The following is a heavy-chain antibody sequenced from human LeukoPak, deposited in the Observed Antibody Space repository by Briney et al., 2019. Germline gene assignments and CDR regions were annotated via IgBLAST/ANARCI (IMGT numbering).Heavy chain of an antibody. CDR2: ISSSSRTI. D-gene: IGHD3-3*01. Sequence: GGSLRLSCAASGFTFSSYNMNWVRQAPGKGLEWVSYISSSSRTIYYADSVKGRFTISRDNAKNTMFLQMNSLRAEDTAVYHCARDRSGYANDAFDFWGQGTMVTVSS. V-gene: IGHV3-48*01. J-gene: IGHJ3*01. CDR1: GFTFSSYN. CDR3: ARDRSGYANDAFDF.